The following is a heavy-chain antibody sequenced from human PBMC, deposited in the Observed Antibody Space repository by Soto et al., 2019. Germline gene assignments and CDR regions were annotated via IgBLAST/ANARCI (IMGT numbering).Heavy chain of an antibody. V-gene: IGHV3-23*01. CDR3: AKDRRVVVPFDY. CDR2: ITGSGGNT. CDR1: GFTFSNYG. D-gene: IGHD3-22*01. Sequence: GGSLRLSCAASGFTFSNYGMSWVRQAPGKGLEWVSAITGSGGNTYYADSVKGRFTISRDNSKNTLYLQMNSLRAEDTAVYYCAKDRRVVVPFDYWGQGTLVTVSS. J-gene: IGHJ4*02.